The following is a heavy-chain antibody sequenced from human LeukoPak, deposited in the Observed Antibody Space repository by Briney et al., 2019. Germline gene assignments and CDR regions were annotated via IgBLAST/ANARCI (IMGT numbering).Heavy chain of an antibody. V-gene: IGHV3-7*01. CDR2: IDQDGDEK. CDR1: GLTFSSSW. J-gene: IGHJ4*02. D-gene: IGHD1-26*01. Sequence: GGSLRLSCAASGLTFSSSWMSWVRQAPGKGLEWVANIDQDGDEKYYVDSVKGRFAISRDNAKNSLYLQMNSLIPEDTAVYYCAKSGSYFDFDYWGQGTLVTVSS. CDR3: AKSGSYFDFDY.